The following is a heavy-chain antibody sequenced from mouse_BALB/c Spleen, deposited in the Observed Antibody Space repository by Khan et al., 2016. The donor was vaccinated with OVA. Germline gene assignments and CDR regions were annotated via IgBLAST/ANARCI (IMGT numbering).Heavy chain of an antibody. CDR2: INPSDGRS. CDR3: TRGGYGSLAN. J-gene: IGHJ3*01. D-gene: IGHD2-10*02. CDR1: GYTFTSYW. Sequence: QVQLQQSGAELVKPGASVKLSCQASGYTFTSYWMHWVKQRPGQGLDWIGYINPSDGRSHYNEKFKNKATLTVDTSSSTASMQLSSLTSEDSAVYFCTRGGYGSLANWGQGTMVTVSA. V-gene: IGHV1S81*02.